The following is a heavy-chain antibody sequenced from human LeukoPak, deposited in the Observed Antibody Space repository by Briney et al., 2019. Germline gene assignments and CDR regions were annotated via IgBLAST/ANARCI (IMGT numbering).Heavy chain of an antibody. Sequence: PGGSLRLSCAASGFTFSSYDMHWVRQAPGKGLEWVAVISYDGSNKYYADSVKGRFTISRDNSKNTLYLQMNSLRAEDTAVYYCARGPYGGYFDYWGQGTLVTVSS. CDR3: ARGPYGGYFDY. CDR2: ISYDGSNK. CDR1: GFTFSSYD. D-gene: IGHD3-16*01. J-gene: IGHJ4*02. V-gene: IGHV3-30*03.